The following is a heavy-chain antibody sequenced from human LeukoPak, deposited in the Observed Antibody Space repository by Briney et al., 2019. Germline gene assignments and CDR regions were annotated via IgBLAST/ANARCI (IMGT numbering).Heavy chain of an antibody. CDR2: IDPSDSYT. D-gene: IGHD4-17*01. Sequence: GESLKISCRGSGYSFTTYWISWARQMPGKGLEWMGRIDPSDSYTNYSPSFQGHVTISGDKSISTAYLQWSSLKASDTAMYYCARHTGDAFDIWGQGTMVTVSS. J-gene: IGHJ3*02. CDR3: ARHTGDAFDI. CDR1: GYSFTTYW. V-gene: IGHV5-10-1*01.